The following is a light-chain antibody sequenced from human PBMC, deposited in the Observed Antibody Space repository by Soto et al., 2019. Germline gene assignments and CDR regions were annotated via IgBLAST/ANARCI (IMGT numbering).Light chain of an antibody. CDR3: QQRSNWPPLT. V-gene: IGKV3D-20*02. J-gene: IGKJ4*01. Sequence: EIVLTQSPGILCLSPGERASHAGGAIQSISSSFLAWYQQKPGQAPRLLIYDASNRATGIPARFSGSGSGTDFTLTISSLEPEDFAVYYCQQRSNWPPLTFGGGTKVDI. CDR2: DAS. CDR1: QSISSS.